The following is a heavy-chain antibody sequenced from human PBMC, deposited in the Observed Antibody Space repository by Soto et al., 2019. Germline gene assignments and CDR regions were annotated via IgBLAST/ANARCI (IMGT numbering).Heavy chain of an antibody. CDR1: GGTFSSYG. Sequence: QVQLVQSGAEVKKPGSSVKVSCKASGGTFSSYGLSWVRQAPGQGLEWMGGIIPMFGSTNYAPKFQGRVTITADGSTSTASMELSSLRSDDTAVYYCARDLGYDYGVYYGMDVWGQGTTVTVSS. V-gene: IGHV1-69*01. CDR3: ARDLGYDYGVYYGMDV. CDR2: IIPMFGST. D-gene: IGHD5-12*01. J-gene: IGHJ6*02.